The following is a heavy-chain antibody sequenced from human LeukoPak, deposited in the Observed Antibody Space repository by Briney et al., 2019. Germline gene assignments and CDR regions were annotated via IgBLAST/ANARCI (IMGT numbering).Heavy chain of an antibody. CDR3: AREYCSSTSCSSTSNYYYYYGMDV. V-gene: IGHV1-69*01. CDR1: GGTFSSYA. J-gene: IGHJ6*02. Sequence: SVKVSCKASGGTFSSYAISWVRQAPGQGLEWMGGIIPIFGTANYAQKFQGRVTITADESTSTAYMELSSLRSEDTAVYYCAREYCSSTSCSSTSNYYYYYGMDVWGQGTTVTVSS. CDR2: IIPIFGTA. D-gene: IGHD2-2*01.